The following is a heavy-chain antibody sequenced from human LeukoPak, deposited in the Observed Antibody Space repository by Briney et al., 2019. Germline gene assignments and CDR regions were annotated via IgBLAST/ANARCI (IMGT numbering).Heavy chain of an antibody. V-gene: IGHV4-39*01. J-gene: IGHJ4*02. CDR1: GGSLSSSSYY. CDR2: VYYSGST. D-gene: IGHD6-19*01. CDR3: ARQGRGSSGWYLDY. Sequence: MPSETLSLTCTVSGGSLSSSSYYWSWIRQPPGKGLEWIGNVYYSGSTYYNPSLKSRVTISVDTSKNQFSLNLSSMTAADTAVYYCARQGRGSSGWYLDYWGQGTLVSVSS.